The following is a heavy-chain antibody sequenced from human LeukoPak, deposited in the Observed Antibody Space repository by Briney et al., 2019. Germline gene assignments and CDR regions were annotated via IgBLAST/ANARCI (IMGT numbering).Heavy chain of an antibody. V-gene: IGHV3-33*01. CDR1: GFTFSSYG. CDR3: ARDMVGVTTYAFDI. CDR2: IWYGGSNK. D-gene: IGHD4-17*01. Sequence: PGGSLRLSCAASGFTFSSYGMHWVRQAPGKGLEWVAVIWYGGSNKYYADSVKGRFTISRDNSKNTLYLQMNSLRAEDTAVYYCARDMVGVTTYAFDIWGQGTMVTVSS. J-gene: IGHJ3*02.